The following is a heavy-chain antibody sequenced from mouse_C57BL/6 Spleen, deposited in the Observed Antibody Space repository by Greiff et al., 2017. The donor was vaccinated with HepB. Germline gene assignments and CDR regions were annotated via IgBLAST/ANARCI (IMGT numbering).Heavy chain of an antibody. V-gene: IGHV1-80*01. Sequence: VQLQQSGAELVKPGASVKISCKASGYAFSSYWMNWVKQRPGKGLEWIGQIYPGDGDTNYNGKFKGKATLTADKSSSTAYMQLSSLTSEDSAVYFWARYDYDPYWYVDGWGTGTTVTVSS. CDR1: GYAFSSYW. CDR2: IYPGDGDT. CDR3: ARYDYDPYWYVDG. J-gene: IGHJ1*03. D-gene: IGHD2-4*01.